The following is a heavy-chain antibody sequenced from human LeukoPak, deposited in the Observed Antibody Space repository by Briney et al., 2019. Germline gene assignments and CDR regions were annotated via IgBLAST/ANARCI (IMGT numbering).Heavy chain of an antibody. CDR1: GFPFSSYA. Sequence: PGGSLRLSCGASGFPFSSYAMRWVRQAPGKGLEWVSAISGSGGVIYYADSVKGRFTIYRDNSKNTLYLQLNSLRAEGAAVYYCAKSPPLQTCAYWRQGTLVTVSS. V-gene: IGHV3-23*01. CDR3: AKSPPLQTCAY. J-gene: IGHJ4*02. CDR2: ISGSGGVI.